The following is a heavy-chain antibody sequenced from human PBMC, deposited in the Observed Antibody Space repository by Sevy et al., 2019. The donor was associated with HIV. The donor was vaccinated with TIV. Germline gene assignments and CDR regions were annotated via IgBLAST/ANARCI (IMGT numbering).Heavy chain of an antibody. Sequence: GGSLRLSCAASGFTFSSYAMHWVRQAPGKGLEWVAVISYDGSNKYYADSVKGRFTISRDNSKNTLYLQMNSLRAEDTAVYYCARGLDAAPATDLWYSGQGTMVTVSS. CDR3: ARGLDAAPATDLWY. CDR1: GFTFSSYA. CDR2: ISYDGSNK. D-gene: IGHD2-15*01. V-gene: IGHV3-30-3*01. J-gene: IGHJ4*02.